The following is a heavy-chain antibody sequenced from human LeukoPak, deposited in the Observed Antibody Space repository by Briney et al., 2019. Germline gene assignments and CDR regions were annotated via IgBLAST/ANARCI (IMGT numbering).Heavy chain of an antibody. D-gene: IGHD3-22*01. CDR3: ARESRYYYDSSGYRNFDY. CDR2: ISAYNGNT. J-gene: IGHJ4*02. V-gene: IGHV1-18*01. CDR1: GYTFTSYG. Sequence: ASVKVSCKASGYTFTSYGISWVRQAPGQGLEWIGWISAYNGNTNYAQKLQGRVTMTTDTSTSTAYMELRSLRSDDTAVYYCARESRYYYDSSGYRNFDYWSQGTLVTVSS.